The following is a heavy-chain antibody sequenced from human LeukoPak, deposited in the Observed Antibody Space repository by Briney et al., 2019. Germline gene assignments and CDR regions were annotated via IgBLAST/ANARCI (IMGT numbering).Heavy chain of an antibody. CDR3: ARAFSITGDPGVLDY. J-gene: IGHJ4*02. V-gene: IGHV4-4*02. Sequence: SETLSLTCAVSGGSISSSNWWSWVRQPPGKGLEWIGEIYHSGSTNYNPSLKSRVTISVDRSKNQFSLKLSSVTAADTAVYYCARAFSITGDPGVLDYWGQGTLVTVSS. CDR2: IYHSGST. D-gene: IGHD1-20*01. CDR1: GGSISSSNW.